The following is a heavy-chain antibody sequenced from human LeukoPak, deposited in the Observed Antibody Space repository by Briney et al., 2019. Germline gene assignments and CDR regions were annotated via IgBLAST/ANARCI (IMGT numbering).Heavy chain of an antibody. Sequence: ASVKVSCKVSGYTLTELSMHWVRQAPGKGLEWMGGFDPEDGETIYAQKLQGRVTTTTDTSTSTAYMELRSLRSDDTAVYYCARDLVAGPNWFDPWGQGTLVTVSS. D-gene: IGHD6-19*01. CDR2: FDPEDGET. CDR1: GYTLTELS. CDR3: ARDLVAGPNWFDP. V-gene: IGHV1-24*01. J-gene: IGHJ5*02.